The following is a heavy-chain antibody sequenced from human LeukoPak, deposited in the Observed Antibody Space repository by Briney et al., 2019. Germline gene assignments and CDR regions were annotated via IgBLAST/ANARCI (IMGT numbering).Heavy chain of an antibody. CDR2: INHSGST. D-gene: IGHD7-27*01. CDR3: ASLLNGGVAHWLDP. J-gene: IGHJ5*02. CDR1: GGSFSGYY. Sequence: SETLSLTCAVYGGSFSGYYWSWIRQPPGKGLEWIGEINHSGSTYYNPSLKSRVTISVDTSKNQFSLKLTSEIAADTAVYYCASLLNGGVAHWLDPWGQGTLVTVSS. V-gene: IGHV4-34*01.